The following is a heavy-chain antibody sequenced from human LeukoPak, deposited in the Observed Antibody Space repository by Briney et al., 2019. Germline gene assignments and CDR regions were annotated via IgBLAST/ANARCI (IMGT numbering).Heavy chain of an antibody. J-gene: IGHJ4*02. CDR2: IYPGDSDT. CDR1: GYSFTTYW. CDR3: ARHGNLWSLDY. Sequence: GESLQISCKASGYSFTTYWIGWVRQLPGKGLEWMGVIYPGDSDTRYSPSSQGQVTISADKSISTTYLQWSSLKASDTAMYYCARHGNLWSLDYWGQGTLVTVSS. V-gene: IGHV5-51*01. D-gene: IGHD2-21*01.